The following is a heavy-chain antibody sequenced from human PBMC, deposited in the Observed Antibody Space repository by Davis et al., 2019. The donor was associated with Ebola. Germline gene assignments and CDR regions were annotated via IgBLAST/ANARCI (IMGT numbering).Heavy chain of an antibody. CDR1: GYTFTSYG. CDR3: ARDRNGGSYDFDY. D-gene: IGHD1-26*01. J-gene: IGHJ4*02. Sequence: SVKVSCKASGYTFTSYGISWVRQAPGQGLEWMGRIIPILGIANYAQKFQGRVTITADKSTSTAYMELSSLRSEDTAVYYCARDRNGGSYDFDYWGQGTLVTVSS. CDR2: IIPILGIA. V-gene: IGHV1-69*04.